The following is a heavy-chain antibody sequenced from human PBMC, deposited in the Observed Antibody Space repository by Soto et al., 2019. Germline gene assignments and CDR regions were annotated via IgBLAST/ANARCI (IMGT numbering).Heavy chain of an antibody. CDR3: ARGLRFLEWLFPHDGMAV. Sequence: SETLSLTCAVYGGSFSGYYWSWIRQPPGKGLEWIGEINHSGSTNYNPSLKSRVTISVDTSKNQFSLKLSSVTAADTAVYYCARGLRFLEWLFPHDGMAVWGQGTTVTVSS. J-gene: IGHJ6*02. CDR1: GGSFSGYY. CDR2: INHSGST. V-gene: IGHV4-34*01. D-gene: IGHD3-3*01.